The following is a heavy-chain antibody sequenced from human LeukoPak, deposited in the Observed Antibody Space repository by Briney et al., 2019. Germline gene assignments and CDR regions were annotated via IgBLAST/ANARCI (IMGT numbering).Heavy chain of an antibody. CDR3: ARDLSITIFGVVTPDAFAI. CDR2: IYTSGST. Sequence: NTSETLSLTCIVSGGSISSGKYYWSWIRQPAGKGLEWIGRIYTSGSTNYNPSLKSRVTISVDTSKNQFSLKLSSVTAADTAVYYCARDLSITIFGVVTPDAFAIWGQGTMATVSS. D-gene: IGHD3-3*01. V-gene: IGHV4-61*02. CDR1: GGSISSGKYY. J-gene: IGHJ3*02.